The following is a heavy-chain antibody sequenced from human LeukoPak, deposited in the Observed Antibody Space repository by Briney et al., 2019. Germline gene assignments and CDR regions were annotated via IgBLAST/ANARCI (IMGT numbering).Heavy chain of an antibody. CDR3: ARDLSSGYSNWFDP. CDR2: ISSSSSYI. CDR1: GFTFSSYS. Sequence: GGSLRLSCAASGFTFSSYSMNWVRQAPGKGLEWVSSISSSSSYIYYADSVKGRFTISRDNAKNSLYLQMSSLRAEDTAVYYCARDLSSGYSNWFDPWGQGTLVTVSS. V-gene: IGHV3-21*01. J-gene: IGHJ5*02. D-gene: IGHD3-22*01.